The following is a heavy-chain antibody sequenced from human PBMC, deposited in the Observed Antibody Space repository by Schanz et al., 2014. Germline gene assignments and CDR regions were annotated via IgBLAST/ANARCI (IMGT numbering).Heavy chain of an antibody. V-gene: IGHV3-48*01. D-gene: IGHD3-16*01. CDR2: IDGKSTTV. CDR3: AKGLYYDNTGGGFDY. J-gene: IGHJ4*02. CDR1: GFSFSSYS. Sequence: EGQLLESGGGLIQPGGSLRLSCSASGFSFSSYSMNWVRQAPGKGLEWLSYIDGKSTTVYYADSVKGRFTISRDNSKTTLSLQMNSLRAEDTAVYYCAKGLYYDNTGGGFDYWGRGTLVTVSS.